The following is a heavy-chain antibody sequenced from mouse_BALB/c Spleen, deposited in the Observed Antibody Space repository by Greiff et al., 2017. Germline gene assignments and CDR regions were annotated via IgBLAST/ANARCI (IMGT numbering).Heavy chain of an antibody. D-gene: IGHD1-1*02. Sequence: EVKVEESGPSLVKPSQTLSLTCSVTGDSITSGYWNWIRKFPGNKLEYMGYISYSGSTYYNPSLKSRISITRDTSKNQYYLQLNSVTTEDTATYYCARYPYYGYGYFDVWGAGTTVTVSS. V-gene: IGHV3-8*02. J-gene: IGHJ1*01. CDR3: ARYPYYGYGYFDV. CDR2: ISYSGST. CDR1: GDSITSGY.